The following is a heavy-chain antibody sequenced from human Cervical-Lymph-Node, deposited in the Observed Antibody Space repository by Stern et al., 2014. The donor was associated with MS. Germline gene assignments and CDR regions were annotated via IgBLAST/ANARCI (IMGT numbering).Heavy chain of an antibody. Sequence: VQLVESGAVLKKPGASLKVSCKASGYPFISHGISWGRQAPGQGLEWLGRVSPYNGNSNYEKQFQDRVTMNTDTTTNTAYLELMGLRSDDTAMYYCSRSASDAFDIWGQGTMVTVSS. CDR3: SRSASDAFDI. J-gene: IGHJ3*02. CDR2: VSPYNGNS. CDR1: GYPFISHG. V-gene: IGHV1-18*01. D-gene: IGHD3-16*01.